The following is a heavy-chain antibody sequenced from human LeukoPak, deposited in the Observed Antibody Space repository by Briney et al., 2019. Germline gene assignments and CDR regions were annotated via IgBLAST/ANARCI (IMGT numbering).Heavy chain of an antibody. J-gene: IGHJ4*02. D-gene: IGHD4-17*01. CDR3: ATAYGDFRAEGRYFDS. CDR1: GGTFSSYA. V-gene: IGHV1-69*04. Sequence: ASVKVSCKASGGTFSSYAISWVRQTPGQGLEWMGRIIPILGIANYAQKFQGRVTITADKSTSTAYMELSSLRSEDTAVYYCATAYGDFRAEGRYFDSWGQGTLVTVSS. CDR2: IIPILGIA.